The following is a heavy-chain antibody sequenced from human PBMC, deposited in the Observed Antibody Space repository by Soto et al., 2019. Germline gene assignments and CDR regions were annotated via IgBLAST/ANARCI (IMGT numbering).Heavy chain of an antibody. CDR1: GYSFTSYW. CDR2: IYPGDSDT. Sequence: EVQLVQSGTEVKKPGESLKISCKGSGYSFTSYWIGWVRQMPGKGLEWMGIIYPGDSDTRYSPSFQGQVTISADKSISTAYLQWSSLKASDTAMYYCARQGGYISISSDAFDIWGQGTMVTVSS. V-gene: IGHV5-51*01. J-gene: IGHJ3*02. D-gene: IGHD6-13*01. CDR3: ARQGGYISISSDAFDI.